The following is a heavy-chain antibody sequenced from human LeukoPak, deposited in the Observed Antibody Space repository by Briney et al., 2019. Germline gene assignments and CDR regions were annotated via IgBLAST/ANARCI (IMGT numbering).Heavy chain of an antibody. CDR1: GFTFSSYW. CDR3: ASPGEGGRLWDFDY. J-gene: IGHJ4*02. V-gene: IGHV3-7*01. D-gene: IGHD2-21*01. Sequence: EGSLRLSCAASGFTFSSYWMSWVRQAPGKGLEWVANIKQDGSEKYYVDSVKGRFTISRDNAENSLYLQMNSLRAEDTAVYYCASPGEGGRLWDFDYWGQGTLVTVSS. CDR2: IKQDGSEK.